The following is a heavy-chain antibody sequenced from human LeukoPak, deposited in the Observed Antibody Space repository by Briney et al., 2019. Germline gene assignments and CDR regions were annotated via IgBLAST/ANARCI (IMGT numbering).Heavy chain of an antibody. Sequence: PGGSLRLSCAASGFTFDDYGMSWVRQAPGKGLEWVSGINWNGGSTGYADSAKGRFTISRDNAKNSLYLQMNSLRAEDTALYYCARDIGDGSSGWLFDYWGQGTLVTVSS. D-gene: IGHD6-19*01. CDR1: GFTFDDYG. J-gene: IGHJ4*02. CDR3: ARDIGDGSSGWLFDY. V-gene: IGHV3-20*04. CDR2: INWNGGST.